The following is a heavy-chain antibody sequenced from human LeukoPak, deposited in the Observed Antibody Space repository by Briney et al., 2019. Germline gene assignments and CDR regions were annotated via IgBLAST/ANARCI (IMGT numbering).Heavy chain of an antibody. CDR2: IIPIFGTA. CDR3: ARASDRYSSSWWYYFDY. CDR1: GGTFSSYA. J-gene: IGHJ4*02. Sequence: SVKVSCKASGGTFSSYAISWVRQAPGQGLEWMGGIIPIFGTANYAQKFQGRVTITADESTSTAYMELSSLRSEDTAVYYCARASDRYSSSWWYYFDYWGQGTLVTASS. V-gene: IGHV1-69*13. D-gene: IGHD6-13*01.